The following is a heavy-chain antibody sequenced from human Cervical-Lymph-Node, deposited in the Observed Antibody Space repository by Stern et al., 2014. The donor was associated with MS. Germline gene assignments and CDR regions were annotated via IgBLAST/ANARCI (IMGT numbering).Heavy chain of an antibody. V-gene: IGHV4-59*01. CDR2: VHFSGST. CDR1: GDSITTYY. Sequence: QVQLVESGPGLLKPSETLSLTCTVSGDSITTYYWTWIRQPPGKGLESIGYVHFSGSTNYNPSLKSRVTISLDTSKKQFSLNVNSVTAADTAVYYCARVGSGGWYHLDHWGQGILVTVSS. J-gene: IGHJ4*02. D-gene: IGHD6-19*01. CDR3: ARVGSGGWYHLDH.